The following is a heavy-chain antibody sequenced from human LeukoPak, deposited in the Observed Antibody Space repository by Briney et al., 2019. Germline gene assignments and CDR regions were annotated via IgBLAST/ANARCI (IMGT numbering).Heavy chain of an antibody. Sequence: SETLSLTCTVCGGSISSYYWSWIRQPPGKGLKWIGYIYYSGSTNYNPSLKSRVTISVDTSKNQFSLKLSSVTAADTAVYYCAGAGYSYGYPFDYWGQGTLVTVSS. CDR3: AGAGYSYGYPFDY. D-gene: IGHD5-18*01. CDR2: IYYSGST. V-gene: IGHV4-59*01. CDR1: GGSISSYY. J-gene: IGHJ4*02.